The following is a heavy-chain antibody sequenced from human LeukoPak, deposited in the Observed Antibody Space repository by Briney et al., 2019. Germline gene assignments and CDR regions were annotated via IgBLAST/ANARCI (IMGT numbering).Heavy chain of an antibody. D-gene: IGHD6-19*01. J-gene: IGHJ4*02. CDR2: ISSSSSYI. Sequence: GGSLRLSCAASGFTFSSYSMNWVRQAPGKGLEWVSSISSSSSYIYYADSVKGRFTISRDNAKNSLYLQMNSLRAEDTAVYYCARVFPQAVAGPLPPDYWGQGTLVTVSS. CDR3: ARVFPQAVAGPLPPDY. CDR1: GFTFSSYS. V-gene: IGHV3-21*01.